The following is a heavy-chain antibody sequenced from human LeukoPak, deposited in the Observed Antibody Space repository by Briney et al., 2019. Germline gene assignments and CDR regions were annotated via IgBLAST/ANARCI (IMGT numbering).Heavy chain of an antibody. CDR3: AREGRSSTPGY. V-gene: IGHV4-4*07. J-gene: IGHJ4*02. D-gene: IGHD2-15*01. Sequence: TSDTLSLTCTVSGGSISNYYWSWIRQPAGKGLEWIGRISSSGNTDYNPSLKNRLTMSVDMSKNQFSLKLNSVTAADTAVYYCAREGRSSTPGYCGQGTLVTVSS. CDR1: GGSISNYY. CDR2: ISSSGNT.